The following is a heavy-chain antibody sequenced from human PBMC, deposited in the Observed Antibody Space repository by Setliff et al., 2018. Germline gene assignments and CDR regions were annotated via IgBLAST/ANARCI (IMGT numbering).Heavy chain of an antibody. Sequence: ASVKVSCKASGYSFTDYGIAWVRQAPGQGLEWMGWISSYNGKAYYAQKFQGRGTLTTDTSAGTAYMELRSRESDDTAVYYCSRLVRYCTATTCQRLSGGEYWGQGTLVTVSS. J-gene: IGHJ4*02. D-gene: IGHD2-8*02. V-gene: IGHV1-18*01. CDR3: SRLVRYCTATTCQRLSGGEY. CDR1: GYSFTDYG. CDR2: ISSYNGKA.